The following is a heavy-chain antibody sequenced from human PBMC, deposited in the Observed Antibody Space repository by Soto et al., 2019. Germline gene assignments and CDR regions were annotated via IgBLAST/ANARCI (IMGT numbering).Heavy chain of an antibody. CDR2: IGGSGGNT. J-gene: IGHJ4*02. CDR1: GFIFNAYA. Sequence: EVQLLESGGGLVQPGGSLRLSCAASGFIFNAYAMTWVRQAPGKGLEGVSAIGGSGGNTYYAASVKGRFTISRDNSKDTVDLEMNRLRFDDTAVYFCARVASDYINSADHWGQGILVTVSS. D-gene: IGHD4-4*01. V-gene: IGHV3-23*01. CDR3: ARVASDYINSADH.